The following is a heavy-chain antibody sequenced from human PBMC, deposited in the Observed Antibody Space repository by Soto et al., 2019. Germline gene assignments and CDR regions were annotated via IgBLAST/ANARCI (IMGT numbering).Heavy chain of an antibody. CDR2: IFSSGST. D-gene: IGHD5-12*01. Sequence: SETLSLTCTVSGGSINTFYWSWVRQPAGKGLEWIGPIFSSGSTSFNPSLESRVAMSVDTSKNHFSLNLSSVTAADMAVYYCAREGSYSAYNFAHGIQLWSFDFWGQGALVTVSS. V-gene: IGHV4-4*07. CDR1: GGSINTFY. J-gene: IGHJ4*02. CDR3: AREGSYSAYNFAHGIQLWSFDF.